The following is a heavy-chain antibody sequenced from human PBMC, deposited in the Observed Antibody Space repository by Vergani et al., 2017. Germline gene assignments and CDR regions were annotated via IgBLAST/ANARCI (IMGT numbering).Heavy chain of an antibody. D-gene: IGHD1-7*01. CDR3: ARGRKRTGTLNWFDP. Sequence: QVHLQQWSPGLFPPSHPLSLPXXXXXLSFSXXXXLFIPPPPRKGLFGFVEIYHSGSTNYNPSLKSRVTISVDTSKNQFSLKLSSVTAADTAVYYCARGRKRTGTLNWFDPWGQGTLVTVSS. J-gene: IGHJ5*02. CDR2: IYHSGST. V-gene: IGHV4-34*01. CDR1: XLSFSXXX.